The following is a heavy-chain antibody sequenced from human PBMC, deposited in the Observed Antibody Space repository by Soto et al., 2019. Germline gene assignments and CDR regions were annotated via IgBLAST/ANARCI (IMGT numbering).Heavy chain of an antibody. CDR3: ARADAFDV. CDR2: IYQSGRT. Sequence: QVQLQESGPGLVKPSETLSLTCTVSGASISSYYWSWIRQSPGGGLEWIGYIYQSGRTMYNPSLKSRVTVSGDTSKYQFSLRLNSVTAADTAVYYCARADAFDVWGQGTMVTVSS. J-gene: IGHJ3*01. CDR1: GASISSYY. V-gene: IGHV4-59*01.